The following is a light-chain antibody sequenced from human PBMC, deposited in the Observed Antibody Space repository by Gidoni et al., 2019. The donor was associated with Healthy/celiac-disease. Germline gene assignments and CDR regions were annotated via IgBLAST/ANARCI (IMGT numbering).Light chain of an antibody. CDR2: GAS. Sequence: EIVMTQSPATPSVSPGERATLSCRASQSLSSNLAWYQQKPGQAPRFLIYGASTRATGIPARFSGSGSGTEFTLTISSLQSEDFAVYYCQQYNNWPTWTFGQGTKVEIK. V-gene: IGKV3-15*01. J-gene: IGKJ1*01. CDR3: QQYNNWPTWT. CDR1: QSLSSN.